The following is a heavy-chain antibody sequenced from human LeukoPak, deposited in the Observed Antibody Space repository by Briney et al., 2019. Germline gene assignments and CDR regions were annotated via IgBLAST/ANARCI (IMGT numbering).Heavy chain of an antibody. V-gene: IGHV3-30-3*01. Sequence: GGSLRLSCAASGYTFSSYAMHWVRQAPGKGLGWVAVILYDGSGKYYADSVKGRFTISRDNSKNTLYLQMNSLRAEDTAVYYCARDKTIFGVASYYYYGMDVWGQGTTVTVSS. CDR1: GYTFSSYA. CDR2: ILYDGSGK. D-gene: IGHD3-3*01. CDR3: ARDKTIFGVASYYYYGMDV. J-gene: IGHJ6*02.